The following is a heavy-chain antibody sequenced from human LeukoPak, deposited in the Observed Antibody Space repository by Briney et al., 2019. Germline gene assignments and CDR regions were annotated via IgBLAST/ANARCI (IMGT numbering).Heavy chain of an antibody. Sequence: GGSLRLSCAASGFTFNDYAMTWVRQAPGKGLEWVSLISASGPNTYYAGSVKGRFFISRDNSKNTLNLQMSSLRAEDTALYYCAKGIYDYALDFWGQGALVTVSS. CDR1: GFTFNDYA. V-gene: IGHV3-23*01. CDR3: AKGIYDYALDF. J-gene: IGHJ4*02. CDR2: ISASGPNT. D-gene: IGHD4/OR15-4a*01.